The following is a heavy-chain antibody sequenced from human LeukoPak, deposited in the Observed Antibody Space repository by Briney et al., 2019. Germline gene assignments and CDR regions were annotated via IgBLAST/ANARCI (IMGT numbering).Heavy chain of an antibody. CDR3: ARSSGWRFDY. D-gene: IGHD6-19*01. CDR1: GFTFSSYS. V-gene: IGHV3-21*01. CDR2: ISGSSTYI. Sequence: GGSLRLSCAASGFTFSSYSMNWVRQAPGKGLEWVSFISGSSTYINHAESVKGRFTISRDNAKNSLYLQMDSLRAEDTAVYFCARSSGWRFDYWGQGTLVTVSS. J-gene: IGHJ4*02.